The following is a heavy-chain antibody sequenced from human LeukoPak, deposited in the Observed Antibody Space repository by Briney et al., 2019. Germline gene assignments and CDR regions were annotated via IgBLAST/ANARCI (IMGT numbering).Heavy chain of an antibody. CDR1: GFTVSNNY. V-gene: IGHV3-66*02. CDR2: FHSGGST. D-gene: IGHD5-18*01. J-gene: IGHJ4*02. Sequence: PGGSLRLSCAASGFTVSNNYMTWVRQAPAKGLEWVSVFHSGGSTYYADSVKGRFTISRDSSKNTLSLQMNSLRAEDSAVYYCARDRYSYGFALDCWGQGTLVTVSS. CDR3: ARDRYSYGFALDC.